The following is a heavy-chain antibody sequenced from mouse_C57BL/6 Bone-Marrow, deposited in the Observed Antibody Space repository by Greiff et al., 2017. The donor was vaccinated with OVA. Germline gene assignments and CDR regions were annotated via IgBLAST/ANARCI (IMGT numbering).Heavy chain of an antibody. J-gene: IGHJ2*01. CDR2: IRNKANNHAT. Sequence: EVKLEESGGGLVQPGGSMKLSCAASGFTFSDAWMDWVRQSPEKGLEWVAEIRNKANNHATYYAESVKGRFTISRDDSKSSVYLQMNSLRAEDTGIYYCTRPFSYGNYGGFYFDYWGQGTTLTVAS. D-gene: IGHD2-1*01. V-gene: IGHV6-6*01. CDR1: GFTFSDAW. CDR3: TRPFSYGNYGGFYFDY.